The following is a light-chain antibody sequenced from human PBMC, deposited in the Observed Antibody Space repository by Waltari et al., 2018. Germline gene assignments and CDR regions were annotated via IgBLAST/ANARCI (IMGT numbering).Light chain of an antibody. CDR1: QSIGRW. J-gene: IGKJ2*01. Sequence: DIQMTQSPSTLSASVGDRVTITFRADQSIGRWLAWYQQKPGNAPKLLIYQASTLESGVPSRFSDSGSGTEFTLTISSLQPEDFAVYYCQHFNSYLYTFGQGTKVEIK. CDR2: QAS. V-gene: IGKV1-5*03. CDR3: QHFNSYLYT.